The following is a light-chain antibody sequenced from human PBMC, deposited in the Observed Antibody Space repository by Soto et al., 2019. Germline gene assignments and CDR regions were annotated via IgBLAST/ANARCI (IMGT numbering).Light chain of an antibody. Sequence: GSLAVSLGERATINCKSSQSVLYSSNNKNYLAWYQQKPGQPPKLLIYWASTRESGVPDRFSGSGSGTDFTLTISSLQAEDVAVYYCQQYYSTPLTFGGGTKVEIK. CDR1: QSVLYSSNNKNY. CDR3: QQYYSTPLT. V-gene: IGKV4-1*01. J-gene: IGKJ4*01. CDR2: WAS.